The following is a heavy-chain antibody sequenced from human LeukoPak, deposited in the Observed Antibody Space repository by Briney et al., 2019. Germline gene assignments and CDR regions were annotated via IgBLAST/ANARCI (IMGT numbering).Heavy chain of an antibody. CDR1: GFTVSSNY. Sequence: GGSLSLSCAASGFTVSSNYMSWVRQAPGKGLEWVSVIYSGGSTYYADSVKGRFTISRDNSKNTLYLQMNSLRAEDTAVYYCARDYYYDSSENAFDYWGQGTLVTVSS. D-gene: IGHD3-22*01. CDR3: ARDYYYDSSENAFDY. CDR2: IYSGGST. J-gene: IGHJ4*02. V-gene: IGHV3-53*01.